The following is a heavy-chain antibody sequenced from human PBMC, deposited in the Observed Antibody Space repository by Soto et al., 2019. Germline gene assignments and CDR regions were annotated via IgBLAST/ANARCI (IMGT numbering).Heavy chain of an antibody. CDR2: INHSGST. V-gene: IGHV4-34*01. CDR1: GGSFSGYY. CDR3: ARDLTVTTGVGFDY. Sequence: SETLSLTCAVYGGSFSGYYWSWIRQPPGKGLEWIGEINHSGSTNYNPPLKSRVTISVDTSKNQFSLKLSSVTAADTAVYYCARDLTVTTGVGFDYWGQGTLVTVSS. J-gene: IGHJ4*02. D-gene: IGHD4-17*01.